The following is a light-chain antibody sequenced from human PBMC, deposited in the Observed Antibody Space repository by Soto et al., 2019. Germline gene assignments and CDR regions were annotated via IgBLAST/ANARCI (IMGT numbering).Light chain of an antibody. Sequence: DIPMTQSPSTLSASVGDIVTITCRASQSISSSLAWYQQKPGKAPKLMIYDASNLESGVPSIFSGSGSGTEFTLTISSLPPDDFATYYCQQSYSLPITLGQGTRLEIK. CDR2: DAS. CDR3: QQSYSLPIT. CDR1: QSISSS. J-gene: IGKJ5*01. V-gene: IGKV1-5*01.